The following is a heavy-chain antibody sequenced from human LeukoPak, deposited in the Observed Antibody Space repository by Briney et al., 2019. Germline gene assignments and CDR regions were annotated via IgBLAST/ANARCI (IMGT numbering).Heavy chain of an antibody. CDR2: INPNSGGT. Sequence: ASVKVSCKASGYTFTGYYMHWVRQAPGQGLEWMGWINPNSGGTNYAQKFQGRVTMTRDTSISTAYMELSKLRSDDTAVYCCARVIYYDSSAPWGYWGQGSLVTVSS. J-gene: IGHJ4*02. V-gene: IGHV1-2*02. CDR3: ARVIYYDSSAPWGY. CDR1: GYTFTGYY. D-gene: IGHD3-22*01.